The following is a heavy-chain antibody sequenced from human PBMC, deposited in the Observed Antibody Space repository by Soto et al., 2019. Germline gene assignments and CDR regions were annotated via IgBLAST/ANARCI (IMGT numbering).Heavy chain of an antibody. Sequence: PSETLSLTCTVSGGSISSSSYYWGWIRQPPGKGLEWIGSIYYSGSTYYNPSLKSRVTISVDTSKNQFSLKLSSVTAADTAVYYCARHRSSSWYDYYYYYGMDVWGQGTTVTVSS. J-gene: IGHJ6*02. CDR3: ARHRSSSWYDYYYYYGMDV. CDR2: IYYSGST. CDR1: GGSISSSSYY. D-gene: IGHD6-13*01. V-gene: IGHV4-39*01.